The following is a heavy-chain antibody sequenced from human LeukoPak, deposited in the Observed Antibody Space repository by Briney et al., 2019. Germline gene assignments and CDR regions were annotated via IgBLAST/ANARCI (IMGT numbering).Heavy chain of an antibody. Sequence: SQTLSLTCTVSGGSISSGDYYWSWIRQPPGKGLEWIGYIYYSGSTYYNPSLKSRVTISVDTSKNQFSLKLSSVTAADTAVYYCARVPDYGDYEGNFDYWGQGTLVTVSS. J-gene: IGHJ4*02. CDR2: IYYSGST. D-gene: IGHD4-17*01. V-gene: IGHV4-30-4*01. CDR3: ARVPDYGDYEGNFDY. CDR1: GGSISSGDYY.